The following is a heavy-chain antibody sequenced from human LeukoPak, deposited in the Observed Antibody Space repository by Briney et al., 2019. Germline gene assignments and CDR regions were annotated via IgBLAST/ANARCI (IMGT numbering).Heavy chain of an antibody. J-gene: IGHJ4*02. V-gene: IGHV3-30-3*01. D-gene: IGHD6-13*01. CDR1: GFTFSSYA. CDR2: ISYDGSNK. Sequence: PGRSLRLSCAASGFTFSSYAMHWVRQAPGKGLEWVAVISYDGSNKYYADSVKGRFTISRDNSKNTLYLQMNSLRAEDTAVYYCARAIPQYSSSWSAPDYWGQGTLVTVSS. CDR3: ARAIPQYSSSWSAPDY.